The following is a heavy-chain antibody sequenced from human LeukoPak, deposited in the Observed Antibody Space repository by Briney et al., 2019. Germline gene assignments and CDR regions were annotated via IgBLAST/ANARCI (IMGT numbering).Heavy chain of an antibody. CDR3: ARSTYGSGSYYNPGYPLDY. CDR1: GGSFSGYY. D-gene: IGHD3-10*01. Sequence: SETLSLTCAVYGGSFSGYYWSWIRQPPGKGLEWIGEINHSGSTNYNPSLKSRVTISVGTSKNQFSLKLSSVTAADTAVYYCARSTYGSGSYYNPGYPLDYWGQGTLVTVSS. J-gene: IGHJ4*02. CDR2: INHSGST. V-gene: IGHV4-34*01.